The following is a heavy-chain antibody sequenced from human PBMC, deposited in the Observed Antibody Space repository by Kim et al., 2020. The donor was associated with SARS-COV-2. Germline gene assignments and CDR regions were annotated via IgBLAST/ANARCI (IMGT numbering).Heavy chain of an antibody. J-gene: IGHJ3*02. V-gene: IGHV4-59*08. D-gene: IGHD6-19*01. CDR3: ARRMQQWLGLSAFDM. CDR2: IYSIGIT. CDR1: GGSISNYY. Sequence: SETLSLTCTVSGGSISNYYWSWIRQPPGKGLEWIGYIYSIGITNYNPSLKSRVSISVDTSKNHFSLKLSSVTAADTAVYYCARRMQQWLGLSAFDMWGQGTMVTVSS.